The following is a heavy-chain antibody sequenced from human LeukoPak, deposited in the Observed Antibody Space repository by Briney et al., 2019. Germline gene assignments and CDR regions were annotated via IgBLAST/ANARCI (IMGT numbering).Heavy chain of an antibody. D-gene: IGHD3-22*01. V-gene: IGHV3-73*01. CDR1: GFTFDYYW. CDR2: IRSKANSYAT. CDR3: TPTYSSGYYTFDY. J-gene: IGHJ4*02. Sequence: GGSLRLSCAASGFTFDYYWMHWVRQASGKGLEWVGRIRSKANSYATAYAASVKGRFTISRDDSKNTAYLQMNSLKTEDTAVYYCTPTYSSGYYTFDYWGQGTLVTVSS.